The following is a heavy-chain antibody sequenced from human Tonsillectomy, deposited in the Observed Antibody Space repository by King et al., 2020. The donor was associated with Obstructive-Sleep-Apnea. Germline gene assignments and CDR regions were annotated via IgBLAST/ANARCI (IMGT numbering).Heavy chain of an antibody. J-gene: IGHJ3*02. CDR2: IYYSGST. CDR3: ASADYDSSLDAFDI. D-gene: IGHD3-22*01. Sequence: QVQLQESGTGLVKPSETLSLTCTVSGGSISSYYWSWIRQPPGKGLEWIGYIYYSGSTNYNPSLKSRVTISVDTSKNQFSLKLSSVTAADTAVYYCASADYDSSLDAFDIWGQGTMVTVSS. V-gene: IGHV4-59*01. CDR1: GGSISSYY.